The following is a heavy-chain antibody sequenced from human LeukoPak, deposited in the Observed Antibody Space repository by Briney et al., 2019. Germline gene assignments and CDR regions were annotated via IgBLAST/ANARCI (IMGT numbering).Heavy chain of an antibody. CDR3: AKALAFIVRGVTTYYFAY. Sequence: PAGSLRLPCEAPGFTFSRHAMSWVRQAPPKELHWVSGNSRSGGSTYYADSRKCPFTISRDNTKNPLYLQMNSLRAEHTAVYYCAKALAFIVRGVTTYYFAYWGQRPLVTVSS. J-gene: IGHJ4*02. V-gene: IGHV3-23*01. CDR2: NSRSGGST. CDR1: GFTFSRHA. D-gene: IGHD3-10*01.